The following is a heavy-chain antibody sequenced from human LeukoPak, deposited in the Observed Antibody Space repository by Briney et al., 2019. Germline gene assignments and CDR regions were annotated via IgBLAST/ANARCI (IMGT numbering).Heavy chain of an antibody. Sequence: GASVKVSCKASGYTFTNYGISWVRQAPGQGLEWMGWISAYNGNADYAQKFQGRVTMTTDTSTSIGYIELRTLKSDDTAVYYCARVGEYCSGDSCLDYWGQGTLVTVSS. CDR2: ISAYNGNA. CDR1: GYTFTNYG. V-gene: IGHV1-18*01. D-gene: IGHD2-15*01. J-gene: IGHJ4*02. CDR3: ARVGEYCSGDSCLDY.